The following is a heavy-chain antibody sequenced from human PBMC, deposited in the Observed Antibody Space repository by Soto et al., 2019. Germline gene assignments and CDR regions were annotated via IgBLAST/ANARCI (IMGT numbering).Heavy chain of an antibody. CDR2: IIPIFGTA. J-gene: IGHJ5*02. V-gene: IGHV1-69*13. D-gene: IGHD6-13*01. CDR1: VGTFSSYA. Sequence: SVKVSCKASVGTFSSYAISCVRQAPGQGLEWMGGIIPIFGTANYAQKFQGRVTITADESTSTAYMELSSLRSEDTAVYYCARGARGIAALSSRFDPWGQGTLVTVSS. CDR3: ARGARGIAALSSRFDP.